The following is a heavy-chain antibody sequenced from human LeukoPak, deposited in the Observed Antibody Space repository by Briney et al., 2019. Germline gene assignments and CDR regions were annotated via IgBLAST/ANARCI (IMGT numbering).Heavy chain of an antibody. Sequence: PGGSLRLSCAASGFTFSSYWMHWVRQAPGRGLVWVSRINSDGSSISYADSVKGRFTISRDNAKNTLYLQMHSLRAEDTAVYYCARVFYISPYYDSSGYYAGWGQGTLVTVSS. CDR3: ARVFYISPYYDSSGYYAG. V-gene: IGHV3-74*01. J-gene: IGHJ4*02. D-gene: IGHD3-22*01. CDR2: INSDGSSI. CDR1: GFTFSSYW.